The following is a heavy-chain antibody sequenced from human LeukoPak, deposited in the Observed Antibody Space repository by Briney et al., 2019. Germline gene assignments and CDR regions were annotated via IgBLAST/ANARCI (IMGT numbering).Heavy chain of an antibody. J-gene: IGHJ2*01. CDR2: IYYSGRT. CDR1: GGSISSYY. D-gene: IGHD3-22*01. Sequence: PSETLSLTCTVSGGSISSYYWSWIRQPPGKGLEWIGYIYYSGRTNYNPSLKSRVTISVDTSKNQFSLKLSSVTAADTAVYYCARDRGSSGYANWYFDLWGRGTLVTVSS. CDR3: ARDRGSSGYANWYFDL. V-gene: IGHV4-59*01.